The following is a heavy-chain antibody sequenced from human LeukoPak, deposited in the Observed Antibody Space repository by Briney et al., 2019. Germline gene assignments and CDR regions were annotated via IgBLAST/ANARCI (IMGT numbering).Heavy chain of an antibody. J-gene: IGHJ4*02. CDR2: INHSGST. Sequence: SETLSLTCAVYGGSFSDYYWTWIRQPPGKGLERIGEINHSGSTTYSPSLKSRVTISVDASKNQFSLKMSSVTAADTAVYYCAREGSYYGSGSPPLEYWSQGVLVTVSS. D-gene: IGHD3-10*01. CDR1: GGSFSDYY. V-gene: IGHV4-34*01. CDR3: AREGSYYGSGSPPLEY.